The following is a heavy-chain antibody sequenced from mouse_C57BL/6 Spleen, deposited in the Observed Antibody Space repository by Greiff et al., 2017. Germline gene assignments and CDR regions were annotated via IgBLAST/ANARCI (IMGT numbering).Heavy chain of an antibody. CDR2: ISSGGSYT. D-gene: IGHD2-1*01. CDR1: GFTFSSYG. Sequence: EVQRVESGGDLVKPGGSLKLSCAASGFTFSSYGMSWVRQTPDKRLEWVATISSGGSYTDYPASVKGRFTISRDNAKNTLYLQMSSLKSEDTAMYYCARQVIWDYFDYWGQGTTLTVSS. J-gene: IGHJ2*01. CDR3: ARQVIWDYFDY. V-gene: IGHV5-6*01.